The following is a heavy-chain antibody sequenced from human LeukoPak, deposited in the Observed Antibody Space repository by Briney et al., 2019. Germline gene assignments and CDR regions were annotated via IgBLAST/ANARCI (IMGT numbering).Heavy chain of an antibody. CDR2: ISSSSSYI. CDR1: GFTFSSYS. CDR3: GRDCGDSYGYPTDYYYYYMDV. D-gene: IGHD5-18*01. J-gene: IGHJ6*03. Sequence: GGSLRLSCAASGFTFSSYSMNWVRQAPGKGLELVSSISSSSSYIYYADSVKGRFTISRDNAKNSLYLQMNSLRAEDTAVYYCGRDCGDSYGYPTDYYYYYMDVWGKGTTVTVSS. V-gene: IGHV3-21*01.